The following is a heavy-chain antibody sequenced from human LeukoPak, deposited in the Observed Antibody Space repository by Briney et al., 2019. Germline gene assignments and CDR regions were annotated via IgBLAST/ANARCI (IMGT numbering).Heavy chain of an antibody. J-gene: IGHJ4*02. V-gene: IGHV4-39*07. D-gene: IGHD6-13*01. CDR2: IYYSGST. CDR1: GGSISSSSYY. Sequence: ETLSLTCTVSGGSISSSSYYWGWIRQPPGKGLGWIGSIYYSGSTYYNPSLKSRVTVSVDTSKNQFSLKLSSVTAADTAVYYCARAGMGYYFDYWGQGTLVTVSS. CDR3: ARAGMGYYFDY.